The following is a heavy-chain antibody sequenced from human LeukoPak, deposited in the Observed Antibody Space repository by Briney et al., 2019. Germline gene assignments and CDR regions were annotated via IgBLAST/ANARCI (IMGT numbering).Heavy chain of an antibody. D-gene: IGHD2-2*03. CDR3: AIHYGYCSSTSCFELTDWFDP. J-gene: IGHJ5*02. CDR2: IYHSGST. V-gene: IGHV4-38-2*02. Sequence: PSETLSLTCTVSGYSISSGYYWGWIRQPPGKGLEWIGIIYHSGSTYYNPSLKSRVTISVDTSKKQFSLKLSSVTAADTAVYYCAIHYGYCSSTSCFELTDWFDPWGQGTLVTVSS. CDR1: GYSISSGYY.